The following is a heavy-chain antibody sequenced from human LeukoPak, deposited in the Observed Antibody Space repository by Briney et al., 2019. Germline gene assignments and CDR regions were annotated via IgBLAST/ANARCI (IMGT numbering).Heavy chain of an antibody. J-gene: IGHJ5*02. D-gene: IGHD6-19*01. Sequence: ASVKVFCKASGYTFTSYYMHWVRQAPGQGLEWMGIINPSGGSTSYAQKFQGRVTMTRDTSTSTVYMELSSLRSKGTAVYYCARARFPRIAVAGTEDNWFDPWGQGTLVTVSS. CDR1: GYTFTSYY. CDR3: ARARFPRIAVAGTEDNWFDP. V-gene: IGHV1-46*01. CDR2: INPSGGST.